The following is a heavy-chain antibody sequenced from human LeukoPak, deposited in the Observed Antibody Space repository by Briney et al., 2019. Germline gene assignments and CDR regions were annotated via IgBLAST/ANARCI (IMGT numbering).Heavy chain of an antibody. CDR1: GFTFSDYY. Sequence: EGSLRLSCAASGFTFSDYYMSWIRRAPGKGLEWVSYISSTDSTIYYADSVKGRFTISRDNAKNSLYLQMNSLRAEDTAVYYCASQIEPYYFDYWGQGTLVTVSS. D-gene: IGHD1-14*01. CDR2: ISSTDSTI. J-gene: IGHJ4*02. V-gene: IGHV3-11*01. CDR3: ASQIEPYYFDY.